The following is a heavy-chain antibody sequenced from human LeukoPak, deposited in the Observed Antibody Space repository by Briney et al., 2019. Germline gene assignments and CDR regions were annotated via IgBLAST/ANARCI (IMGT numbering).Heavy chain of an antibody. CDR1: GFTIGGFA. Sequence: GGSLRLSCAASGFTIGGFAMTWVRQAPGKGLEWVSSIGSDYKTHYSESVKGRFAISRDNSQSTVFLQMNSLRAEDTALYYCARILRYQLVDYYALDVWGQGATVTVSS. J-gene: IGHJ6*02. D-gene: IGHD2-2*01. CDR2: IGSDYKT. V-gene: IGHV3-23*01. CDR3: ARILRYQLVDYYALDV.